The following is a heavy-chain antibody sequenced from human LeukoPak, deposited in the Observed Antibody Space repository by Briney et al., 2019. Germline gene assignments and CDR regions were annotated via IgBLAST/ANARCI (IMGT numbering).Heavy chain of an antibody. J-gene: IGHJ1*01. CDR3: ARGSAAILRYFQH. Sequence: SETLSLTCAVYGGSFSGYYWSWIRQPPGKWLEWIGEINHSGSTNYNPSLKSRVTISVDTSKNQFSLKLSSVTAADTAVYYCARGSAAILRYFQHWGQGTLVTVSS. CDR2: INHSGST. CDR1: GGSFSGYY. V-gene: IGHV4-34*01. D-gene: IGHD2-2*02.